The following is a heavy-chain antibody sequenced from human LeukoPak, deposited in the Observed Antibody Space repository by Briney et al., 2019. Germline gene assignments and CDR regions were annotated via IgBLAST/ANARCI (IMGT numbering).Heavy chain of an antibody. CDR2: ISAYNGNT. CDR3: ARHRLPRVYYDSSGYYHNGFDI. D-gene: IGHD3-22*01. CDR1: GYTFTSYG. Sequence: GASVKVSCKASGYTFTSYGISWVRQAPRQGLEWMVWISAYNGNTNYAQKLQGRVTMTTDTSTSTAYMELRSLRSDDTAVYYCARHRLPRVYYDSSGYYHNGFDIWGQGTMVTVSS. J-gene: IGHJ3*02. V-gene: IGHV1-18*01.